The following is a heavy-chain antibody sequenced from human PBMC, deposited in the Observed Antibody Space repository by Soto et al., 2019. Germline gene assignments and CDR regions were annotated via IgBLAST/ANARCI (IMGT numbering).Heavy chain of an antibody. Sequence: SETLSLTCGVSGGSISSSNCWSLVRQQPGKGLEWIGEIYHSGSTNYNPSLKSRVTISVDKSKNQFSLKLSSVTAADTAVYYCARVGFGRGYDEDWFDPWGQGTLVPVSS. CDR3: ARVGFGRGYDEDWFDP. CDR2: IYHSGST. D-gene: IGHD5-12*01. V-gene: IGHV4-4*02. J-gene: IGHJ5*02. CDR1: GGSISSSNC.